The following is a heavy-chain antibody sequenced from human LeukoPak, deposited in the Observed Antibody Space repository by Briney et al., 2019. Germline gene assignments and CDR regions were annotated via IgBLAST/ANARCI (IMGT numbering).Heavy chain of an antibody. D-gene: IGHD3-10*01. J-gene: IGHJ4*02. V-gene: IGHV1-46*01. Sequence: ASVKVSCKASGYTFTSYYMHWVRQAPGQGLEWMGIINPSGGSTSYAQKFQGRVTMTEDTSTDTAYMELSSLRSEDTAVYYCATGPTGTTSFAYWGQGTLVTVSS. CDR1: GYTFTSYY. CDR2: INPSGGST. CDR3: ATGPTGTTSFAY.